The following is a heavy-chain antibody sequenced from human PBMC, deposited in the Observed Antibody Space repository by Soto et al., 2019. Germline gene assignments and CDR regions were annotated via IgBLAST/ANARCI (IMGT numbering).Heavy chain of an antibody. D-gene: IGHD3-3*01. CDR3: ARDPHEFWTSYWFDP. Sequence: ASVKVSRKTSGYIFNTYGINWVRQAPGQGLELMGWISAYDGKTTYAEKFQGRVTLTTDTSTSTAYMELRSLRSDDTAIYYCARDPHEFWTSYWFDPWGQGTPVTVSS. CDR2: ISAYDGKT. CDR1: GYIFNTYG. J-gene: IGHJ5*02. V-gene: IGHV1-18*01.